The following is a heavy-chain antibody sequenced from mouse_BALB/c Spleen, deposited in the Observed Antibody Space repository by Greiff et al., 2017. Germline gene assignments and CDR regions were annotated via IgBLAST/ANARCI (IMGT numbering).Heavy chain of an antibody. CDR3: TRDEGYEGYAMDY. Sequence: EVKVVESGGGLVKPGGSLKLSCAASGFTFSSYTMSWVRQTPEKRLEWVATISSGGSYTYYPDSVKGRFTISRDNAKNTLYLQMSSLKSEDTAMYYCTRDEGYEGYAMDYWGQGTSVTVSS. CDR2: ISSGGSYT. J-gene: IGHJ4*01. CDR1: GFTFSSYT. V-gene: IGHV5-6-4*01. D-gene: IGHD2-14*01.